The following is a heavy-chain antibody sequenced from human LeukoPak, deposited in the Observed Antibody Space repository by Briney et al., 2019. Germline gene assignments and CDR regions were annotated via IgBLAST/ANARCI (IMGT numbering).Heavy chain of an antibody. CDR3: ATLFRDYGDSGLSVFDY. V-gene: IGHV3-21*01. Sequence: GGSLRLSCAASGFTFSSYGMNWVRQAPGKGLEWVSSISSSSSYIYYADSVKGRFTISRDNAKNSLYLQMNSLRAEDTAVYYCATLFRDYGDSGLSVFDYWGQGTLVTVSS. CDR1: GFTFSSYG. D-gene: IGHD4-17*01. J-gene: IGHJ4*02. CDR2: ISSSSSYI.